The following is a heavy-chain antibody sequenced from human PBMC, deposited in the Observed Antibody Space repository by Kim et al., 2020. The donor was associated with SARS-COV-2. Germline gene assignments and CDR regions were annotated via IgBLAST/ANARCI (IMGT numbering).Heavy chain of an antibody. V-gene: IGHV1-2*02. J-gene: IGHJ4*02. CDR2: GGT. CDR3: AREVGATGY. D-gene: IGHD1-26*01. Sequence: GGTNYARKFQGRVTMTRDTSISTAYMELSRLRSDDTAVYYCAREVGATGYWGQGTLVTVSS.